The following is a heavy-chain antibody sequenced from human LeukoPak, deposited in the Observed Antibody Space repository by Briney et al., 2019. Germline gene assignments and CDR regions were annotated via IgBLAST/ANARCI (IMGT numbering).Heavy chain of an antibody. CDR3: ARDRRLTAAGNFYWFDP. V-gene: IGHV4-38-2*02. J-gene: IGHJ5*02. CDR2: IYHSGST. Sequence: SETLSLTCAVSGYSISSGYYWGWIRQPPGKGLEWTGSIYHSGSTYYNPSLKSRLTISVDTSKNQFSLKLSSVTAADTAVYYCARDRRLTAAGNFYWFDPWGQGTLVTVSS. CDR1: GYSISSGYY. D-gene: IGHD6-13*01.